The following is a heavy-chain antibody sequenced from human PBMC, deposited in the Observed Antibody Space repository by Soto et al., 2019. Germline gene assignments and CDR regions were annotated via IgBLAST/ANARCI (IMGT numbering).Heavy chain of an antibody. D-gene: IGHD3-10*01. CDR2: LSYDGHNE. CDR1: GVAFSTYG. J-gene: IGHJ4*02. CDR3: AKYRGFGEYIFDS. V-gene: IGHV3-30*18. Sequence: QVQLVESGGAVVQPGTSLRLSCAASGVAFSTYGVHWVRQAPGKGLEWVAILSYDGHNEYYTDSVKGRFTISRDTSSNTLYLQMDRLRTDDTDMYDCAKYRGFGEYIFDSWGQGTQVTVSA.